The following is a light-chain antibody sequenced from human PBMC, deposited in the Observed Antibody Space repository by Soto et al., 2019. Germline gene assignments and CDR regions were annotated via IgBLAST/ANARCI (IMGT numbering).Light chain of an antibody. CDR1: QDIRNS. J-gene: IGKJ4*01. V-gene: IGKV1-27*01. CDR2: AAS. Sequence: DIQMTQSPSSLSASIGDRITITCRASQDIRNSLAWYQQKPGKVPKLLIYAASTLQLGVPSRFSGSGSGTDFTLTISSLQPEDVATYSCQKYNSAPLTFGGGTEVEIK. CDR3: QKYNSAPLT.